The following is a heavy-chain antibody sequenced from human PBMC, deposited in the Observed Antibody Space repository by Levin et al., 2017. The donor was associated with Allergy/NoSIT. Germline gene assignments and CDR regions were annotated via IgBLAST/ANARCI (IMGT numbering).Heavy chain of an antibody. CDR1: GFTFSNFW. D-gene: IGHD1-20*01. CDR3: ARGYNWSFDY. J-gene: IGHJ4*02. CDR2: IKQDGSEK. V-gene: IGHV3-7*01. Sequence: GGSLRLSCAASGFTFSNFWMSWVRQAPGKGLEWVANIKQDGSEKYYVDSVRGRFTVSRENAKNSLYLQLNSLRAEDTAVYYCARGYNWSFDYWGQGTLVIVSS.